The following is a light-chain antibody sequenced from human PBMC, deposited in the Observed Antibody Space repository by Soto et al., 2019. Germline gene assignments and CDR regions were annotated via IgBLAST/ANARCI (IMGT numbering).Light chain of an antibody. Sequence: DIPMTQSPSTLSASVGDRVTITCRASQSVSSWLAWYQQKPGKAPKLLIYKASSLESGVPSRFSGSGSGTEFTLTISSLQPDDFATYYCQQYNTYWTFGQGTKVAIK. J-gene: IGKJ1*01. CDR1: QSVSSW. CDR2: KAS. V-gene: IGKV1-5*03. CDR3: QQYNTYWT.